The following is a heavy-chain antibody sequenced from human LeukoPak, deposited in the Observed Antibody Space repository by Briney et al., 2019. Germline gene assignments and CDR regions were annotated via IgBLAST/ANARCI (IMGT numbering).Heavy chain of an antibody. CDR1: GFPFSDFS. V-gene: IGHV3-23*01. CDR2: ISEIGDT. CDR3: AKQMITGG. D-gene: IGHD3-22*01. J-gene: IGHJ4*02. Sequence: PGGSLRLSCAASGFPFSDFSMPGARQPPGSGLEWVSTISEIGDTHYADSVKGRFTICRDNSKNTLYLQMNSLRAEDTAAYYCAKQMITGGWGQGTLVTVSA.